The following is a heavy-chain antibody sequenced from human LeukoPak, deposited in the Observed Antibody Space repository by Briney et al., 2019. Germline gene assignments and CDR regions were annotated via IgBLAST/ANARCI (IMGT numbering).Heavy chain of an antibody. D-gene: IGHD2-8*01. CDR3: ARDRCEPDY. Sequence: SETLSLTCTVSGGPISSYYWSWIRQPPGKGLEWIGYIYYSGSTNYNPSLKSRVTISVDTSKNQFSLKLSSVTAADTAVYYCARDRCEPDYWGQGTLVTVSS. J-gene: IGHJ4*02. CDR1: GGPISSYY. V-gene: IGHV4-59*01. CDR2: IYYSGST.